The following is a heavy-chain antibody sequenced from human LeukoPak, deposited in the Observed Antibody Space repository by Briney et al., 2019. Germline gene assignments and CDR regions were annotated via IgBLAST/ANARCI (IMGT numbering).Heavy chain of an antibody. CDR1: GFTVSNHH. CDR3: ARMVTYYYDSRVAYFDY. Sequence: AGGSLRLSCGASGFTVSNHHMSWVRQTPGKGLEWVSVIFSGGNTYYTDSVKGRFTISRDNSKNTLFLQMNSLRAEDTAVYYCARMVTYYYDSRVAYFDYWGQGTLVTVSS. V-gene: IGHV3-53*01. J-gene: IGHJ4*02. CDR2: IFSGGNT. D-gene: IGHD3-22*01.